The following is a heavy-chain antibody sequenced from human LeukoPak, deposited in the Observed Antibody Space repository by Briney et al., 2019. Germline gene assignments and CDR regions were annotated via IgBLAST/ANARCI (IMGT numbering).Heavy chain of an antibody. CDR2: IWKDGSQT. D-gene: IGHD2-15*01. V-gene: IGHV3-33*01. J-gene: IGHJ4*02. CDR3: VREGIGGTSYRGNFDY. Sequence: GGSLRLSCIASGFTISGVGMNWVRQAPGKGLEWVALIWKDGSQTFYGDSVKGRFIISRDNSRNTLDLQMNSLSAEDTAVYYCVREGIGGTSYRGNFDYWGQGTLVTVSS. CDR1: GFTISGVG.